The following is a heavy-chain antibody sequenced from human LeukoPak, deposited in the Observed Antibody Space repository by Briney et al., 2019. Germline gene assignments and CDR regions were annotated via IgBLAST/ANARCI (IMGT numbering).Heavy chain of an antibody. CDR3: ASEYYYGSGTVMGAFDI. CDR2: MNPNSGNT. J-gene: IGHJ3*02. CDR1: GYTFTSYD. Sequence: ASVKVSCKASGYTFTSYDINWVRQATGQGLEWMGWMNPNSGNTGYAQKFQGRVTMTRNTSISTAHMELSSLRSEDTAVYYCASEYYYGSGTVMGAFDIWGQGTMVTVSS. D-gene: IGHD3-10*01. V-gene: IGHV1-8*01.